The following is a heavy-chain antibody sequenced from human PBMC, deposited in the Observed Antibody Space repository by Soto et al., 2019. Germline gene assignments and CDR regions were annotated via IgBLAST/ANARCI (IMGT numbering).Heavy chain of an antibody. CDR2: ISYDGSNK. Sequence: GGSLRLPCAASGFTFSSYAMHWVRQAPGKGLEWVAVISYDGSNKYYADSVKGRLTISRDNSKNTLYLQMNSLRAEDTAVYYCARDLTTVTAYWGQGTLVTVSS. CDR1: GFTFSSYA. V-gene: IGHV3-30-3*01. CDR3: ARDLTTVTAY. J-gene: IGHJ4*02. D-gene: IGHD4-17*01.